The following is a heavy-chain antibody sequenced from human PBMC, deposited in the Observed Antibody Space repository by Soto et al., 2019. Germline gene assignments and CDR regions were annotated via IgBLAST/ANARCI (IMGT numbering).Heavy chain of an antibody. J-gene: IGHJ5*02. D-gene: IGHD2-2*01. V-gene: IGHV4-30-4*01. Sequence: SETLSLTCIASGGSISSIDYFWSWIRQPPGKGLEWIGFIYHTGTTYYNPSLRSRVTISIDTSKSQFSMKLNSVTAADTAVYYCARVMAAMQNWLDPWGQGTLVTVSS. CDR1: GGSISSIDYF. CDR2: IYHTGTT. CDR3: ARVMAAMQNWLDP.